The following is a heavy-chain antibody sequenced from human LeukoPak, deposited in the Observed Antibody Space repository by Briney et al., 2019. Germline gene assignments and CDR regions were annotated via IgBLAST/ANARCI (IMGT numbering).Heavy chain of an antibody. Sequence: GGSLRLSCAASGFSFSSYRMMWVRQAPGKGLEWVSSISGNSSFTYYADSLKGRFTVSRDNARSALFLQMNSLRAEDTGVYYCASGISGTPPIPGYMDLWGKGTRV. D-gene: IGHD1-14*01. CDR3: ASGISGTPPIPGYMDL. V-gene: IGHV3-21*01. J-gene: IGHJ6*03. CDR1: GFSFSSYR. CDR2: ISGNSSFT.